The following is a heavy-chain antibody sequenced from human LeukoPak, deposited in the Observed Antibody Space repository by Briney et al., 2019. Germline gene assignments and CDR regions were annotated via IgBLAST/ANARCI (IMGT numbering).Heavy chain of an antibody. J-gene: IGHJ4*02. D-gene: IGHD5-18*01. CDR1: GGTFSSYT. CDR3: ARVLQGARDYSYGYFDY. V-gene: IGHV1-69*02. Sequence: SVKVSCKASGGTFSSYTISWVRQAPGQGLEWMGRIIPILGIANYAQKFQGRVTITADKSTSTAYMELSSLRSEDTAVYYCARVLQGARDYSYGYFDYWGQGTLVTVSS. CDR2: IIPILGIA.